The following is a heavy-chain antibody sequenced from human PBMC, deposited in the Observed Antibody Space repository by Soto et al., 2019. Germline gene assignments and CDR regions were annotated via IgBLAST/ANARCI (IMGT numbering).Heavy chain of an antibody. CDR2: IYYSGST. V-gene: IGHV4-39*01. J-gene: IGHJ4*02. CDR3: ATRPYSSGGKAEPFDY. Sequence: SETLSLTCTVSGGSISSSSYYWGWIRQPPGKGLEWIGSIYYSGSTYYNPSLKSRVTISVDTSKNQFSLKLSSVTAADTAVYYCATRPYSSGGKAEPFDYWGQGTLVTVSS. CDR1: GGSISSSSYY. D-gene: IGHD2-21*01.